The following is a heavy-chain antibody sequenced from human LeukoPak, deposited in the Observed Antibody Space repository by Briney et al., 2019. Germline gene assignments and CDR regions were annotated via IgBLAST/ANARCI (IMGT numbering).Heavy chain of an antibody. Sequence: GGSLRLSCAASGFTFSSYSMNWVRQAPGKGLEWVSSISSSSSYIYYADSVKGRFTISRDNAKNSLYLQMNSLRAEDTAVCFCARGYCTSFRCSEYLYYYYMDVWGTGTTVTVSS. J-gene: IGHJ6*03. V-gene: IGHV3-21*01. CDR2: ISSSSSYI. CDR1: GFTFSSYS. CDR3: ARGYCTSFRCSEYLYYYYMDV. D-gene: IGHD2-8*01.